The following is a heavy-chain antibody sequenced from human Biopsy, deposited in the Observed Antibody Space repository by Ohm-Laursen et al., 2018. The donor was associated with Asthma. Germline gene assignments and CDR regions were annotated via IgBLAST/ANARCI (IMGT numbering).Heavy chain of an antibody. V-gene: IGHV4-59*01. CDR1: GGSISGFY. D-gene: IGHD3-3*01. CDR3: ARDFGGWYYFDN. CDR2: IYYTGTT. J-gene: IGHJ4*02. Sequence: SQTLSLTCTVSGGSISGFYWSWIRQPPGKGLEWIGYIYYTGTTNYNPSPKSRVSISVDTSKNQFSLKLTSVTAADTAVYYCARDFGGWYYFDNWGQGSLVTVSS.